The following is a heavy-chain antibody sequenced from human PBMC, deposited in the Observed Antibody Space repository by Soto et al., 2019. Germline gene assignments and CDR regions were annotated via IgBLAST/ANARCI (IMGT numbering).Heavy chain of an antibody. V-gene: IGHV4-31*03. CDR3: ARLVQLWYHCDY. D-gene: IGHD5-18*01. J-gene: IGHJ4*02. Sequence: QVQLQESGPGLVKPSQTLSLTCTVSGGSISSGGYYWSWIRQHPGKGLEGIGYISYSGSTYYNPSLKSRDSISVDTSKNLFSLKLPAVTPADTAVYYCARLVQLWYHCDYWGQGTLVTVSS. CDR1: GGSISSGGYY. CDR2: ISYSGST.